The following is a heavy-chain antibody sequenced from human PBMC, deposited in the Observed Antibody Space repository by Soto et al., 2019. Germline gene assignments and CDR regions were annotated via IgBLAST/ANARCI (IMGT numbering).Heavy chain of an antibody. V-gene: IGHV3-21*06. CDR2: ISSTTNYI. CDR3: ARESEDLTSNFDY. J-gene: IGHJ4*02. CDR1: GFTFTRFS. Sequence: EVQLVESGGGLVKPGGSLRLSCAASGFTFTRFSMNWVRQAPGKGLEWVSSISSTTNYIYYGDSMKGRFTISRDNAKNSLCLEMNSLRAEDTAVYCCARESEDLTSNFDYWGQGTLVTVSS.